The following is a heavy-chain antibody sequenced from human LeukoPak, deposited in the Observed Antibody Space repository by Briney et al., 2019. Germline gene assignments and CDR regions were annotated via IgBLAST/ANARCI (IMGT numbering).Heavy chain of an antibody. CDR2: ISYDGSNK. CDR3: ARDRGVRGVIDY. CDR1: GFTFSSYA. V-gene: IGHV3-30-3*01. D-gene: IGHD3-10*01. J-gene: IGHJ4*02. Sequence: GRSLRLSCAASGFTFSSYAMHWVRQAPGKGLEGVAVISYDGSNKYYADSVKGLFTISRDNSKNTLYLQMNSLRAEDTAVYYCARDRGVRGVIDYWGQGTLVTVSS.